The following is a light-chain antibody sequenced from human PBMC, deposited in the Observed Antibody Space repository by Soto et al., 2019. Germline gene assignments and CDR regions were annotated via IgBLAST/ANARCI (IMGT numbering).Light chain of an antibody. V-gene: IGKV1-33*01. CDR2: DAS. Sequence: IKMTQSPSSLSTSAGDTVTITCLTRHEISNYLKWYQQKPGKAPKLLIYDASNLETGVPSRFSGSGSGTDFTFTISSLQPEDIATYYCQQYDNLPSTFGQGTKVDI. CDR1: HEISNY. CDR3: QQYDNLPST. J-gene: IGKJ1*01.